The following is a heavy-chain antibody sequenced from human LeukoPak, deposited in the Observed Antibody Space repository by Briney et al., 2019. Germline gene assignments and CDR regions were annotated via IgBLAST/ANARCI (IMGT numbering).Heavy chain of an antibody. Sequence: GGSLRLSCAASGFPFGAYALHWVRQSPGKGLEWVALISYDGSNEWYADSVKGRFTISRDNSKNTLYLQMNSLSAEDTAVYYCARGPPDGWEVYFDFWGQGTLVIVSS. CDR1: GFPFGAYA. V-gene: IGHV3-30-3*01. CDR2: ISYDGSNE. D-gene: IGHD1-26*01. CDR3: ARGPPDGWEVYFDF. J-gene: IGHJ4*02.